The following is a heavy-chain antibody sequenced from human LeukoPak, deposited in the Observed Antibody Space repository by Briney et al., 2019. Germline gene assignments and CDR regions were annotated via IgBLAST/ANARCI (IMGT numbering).Heavy chain of an antibody. V-gene: IGHV3-15*01. D-gene: IGHD5-18*01. CDR3: TSLNVDTAMVTTFRY. J-gene: IGHJ4*02. Sequence: GGSLRPSCAASGFTFSYAWMSWVRQAPGKGLEWVGRIKSKNDGGTTDYAAPVKGRFTISRDDSQNTLYLQVNSLKTEDTAVYFCTSLNVDTAMVTTFRYWGQGTLVTVSS. CDR1: GFTFSYAW. CDR2: IKSKNDGGTT.